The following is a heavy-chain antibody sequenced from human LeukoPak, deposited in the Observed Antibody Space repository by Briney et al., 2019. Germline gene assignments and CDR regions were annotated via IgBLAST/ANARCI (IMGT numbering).Heavy chain of an antibody. J-gene: IGHJ5*02. D-gene: IGHD6-19*01. CDR2: TYYRSKWYN. CDR1: GDSVSSNSAA. CDR3: ARGKGGRQWPNWFDP. Sequence: SQTLSLTCAISGDSVSSNSAAWSWIRQSPSRGLEWLGRTYYRSKWYNDYAVSVKSQITINPDTSKNQFSLQLNSVTPEDTAVYYCARGKGGRQWPNWFDPWGQGTLVTVSS. V-gene: IGHV6-1*01.